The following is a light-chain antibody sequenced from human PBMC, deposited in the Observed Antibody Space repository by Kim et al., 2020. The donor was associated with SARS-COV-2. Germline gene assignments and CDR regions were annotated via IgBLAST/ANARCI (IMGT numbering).Light chain of an antibody. Sequence: EIVLTQSPATLSLSPGERATLSCRASQSVSSSLAWYQQKPGQAPRLLIYEASTRATGIPARFSGNGSGTDFTLTISSLEPKDFAVYYCQQRGDWPPAFGPGTKVDIK. CDR2: EAS. V-gene: IGKV3-11*01. CDR3: QQRGDWPPA. J-gene: IGKJ1*01. CDR1: QSVSSS.